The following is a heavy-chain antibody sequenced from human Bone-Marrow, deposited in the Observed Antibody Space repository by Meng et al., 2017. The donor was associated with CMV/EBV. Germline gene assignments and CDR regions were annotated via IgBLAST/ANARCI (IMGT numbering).Heavy chain of an antibody. CDR2: INYSGST. V-gene: IGHV4-30-4*08. CDR1: GGSISSGDYY. D-gene: IGHD2-8*02. CDR3: ARADTRPLVYGMDV. Sequence: SETLSLTCTVSGGSISSGDYYWSWIRQPPGKGLEWIGYINYSGSTYYNPSLKSRVTISVDTSKNQFSLKLSSVTAADTAVYYGARADTRPLVYGMDVWGQGTTVTVSS. J-gene: IGHJ6*02.